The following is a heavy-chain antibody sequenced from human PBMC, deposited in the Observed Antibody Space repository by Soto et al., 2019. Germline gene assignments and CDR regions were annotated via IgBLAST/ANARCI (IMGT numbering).Heavy chain of an antibody. Sequence: PSETLSLTCAVYGGSFSGYYWSWIRQPPGKGLEWIGEINHSGSTNYNPSLKSRVTISVDTSKNQFSLKLSSVTAADTAVYYCARGWGAFGYYYYGMDVWGQGTTVTVSS. V-gene: IGHV4-34*01. CDR2: INHSGST. D-gene: IGHD1-26*01. CDR1: GGSFSGYY. J-gene: IGHJ6*02. CDR3: ARGWGAFGYYYYGMDV.